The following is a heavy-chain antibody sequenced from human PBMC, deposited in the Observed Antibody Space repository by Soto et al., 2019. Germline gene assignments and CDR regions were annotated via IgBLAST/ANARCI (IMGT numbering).Heavy chain of an antibody. V-gene: IGHV1-18*01. J-gene: IGHJ6*02. CDR1: GYTFTTYS. D-gene: IGHD6-19*01. CDR3: GEDLDKSGWGGGRGMDV. Sequence: QVQLVQSGAEVKKPGASVKVSCKASGYTFTTYSITWMRQAPGQGLEWMGWINAFNGNTNYAQKFQGRIHNNTEHYKNQVNMALRGRETDHTAGDFCGEDLDKSGWGGGRGMDVWGQGTTVIVSS. CDR2: INAFNGNT.